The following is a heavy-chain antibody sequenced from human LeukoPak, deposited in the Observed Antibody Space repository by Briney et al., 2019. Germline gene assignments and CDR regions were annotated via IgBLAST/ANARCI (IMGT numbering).Heavy chain of an antibody. V-gene: IGHV1-2*02. CDR3: ATLRRGYYFDY. CDR2: INPISGGT. CDR1: GYTFTGYY. J-gene: IGHJ4*02. Sequence: ASVKVSCKASGYTFTGYYMHWVRQAPGQGLEWMGWINPISGGTNYAQKFQGRVTMTRDTSISTAYMELSRLRSDDTAVYYCATLRRGYYFDYWGQGTLVTVSS.